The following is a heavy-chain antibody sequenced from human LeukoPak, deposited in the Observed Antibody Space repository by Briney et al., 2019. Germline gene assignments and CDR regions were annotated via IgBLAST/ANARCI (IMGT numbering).Heavy chain of an antibody. CDR2: IYSGGRT. J-gene: IGHJ3*02. Sequence: SGGSLRLSCAASGFTVSRNYMSWVRQAPGKGLEWVSVIYSGGRTYYADSVKGRFTISRDNSKNTLYLQMNSLRAEDTAVYYCARDGDYYGSGSYRDGFDIWGQGTMVTVSS. V-gene: IGHV3-66*01. D-gene: IGHD3-10*01. CDR1: GFTVSRNY. CDR3: ARDGDYYGSGSYRDGFDI.